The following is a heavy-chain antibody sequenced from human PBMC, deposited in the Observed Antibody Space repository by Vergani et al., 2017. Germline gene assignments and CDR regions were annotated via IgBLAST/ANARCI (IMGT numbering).Heavy chain of an antibody. Sequence: EVQLVESGGGLVQPGRSLRLSCAASGFTFDDYAMHWVRQAPGKGLEWVSGISWNSGSTGYADSVKGRFTISRDNAKNSLYLQMNSLRAEDTALYYCAKGFFPYDSSGYYIDYWGQGTLVTVSS. CDR3: AKGFFPYDSSGYYIDY. D-gene: IGHD3-22*01. CDR1: GFTFDDYA. J-gene: IGHJ4*02. CDR2: ISWNSGST. V-gene: IGHV3-9*01.